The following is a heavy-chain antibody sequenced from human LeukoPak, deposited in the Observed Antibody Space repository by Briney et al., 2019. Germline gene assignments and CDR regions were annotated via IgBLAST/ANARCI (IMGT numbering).Heavy chain of an antibody. CDR1: GFTFDDYA. J-gene: IGHJ4*02. CDR2: ISWNSSSI. D-gene: IGHD2-8*01. CDR3: AKGIMGVSCTNGVCYVFDY. Sequence: SLRLSCAASGFTFDDYAMHWVRQAPGKGLEWVSGISWNSSSIGYADSVKGRFTISRDNAKNSLYLQMNSLRAEDTALYYCAKGIMGVSCTNGVCYVFDYWGQGTLVTVSS. V-gene: IGHV3-9*01.